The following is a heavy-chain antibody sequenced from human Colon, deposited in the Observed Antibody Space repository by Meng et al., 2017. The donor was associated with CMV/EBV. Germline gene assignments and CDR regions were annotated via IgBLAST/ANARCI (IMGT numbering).Heavy chain of an antibody. CDR1: GFTFSSYE. V-gene: IGHV3-48*03. D-gene: IGHD1-1*01. Sequence: GGSLRLSCAASGFTFSSYEMNWVRQAPGKGLEWVSYISSSGSTIYYADSVKGRFTISRDNSKNTVYLQINSLRAEDTAIYYCARAPWSAAATGYFDSWGQGAQVTVSS. J-gene: IGHJ4*02. CDR2: ISSSGSTI. CDR3: ARAPWSAAATGYFDS.